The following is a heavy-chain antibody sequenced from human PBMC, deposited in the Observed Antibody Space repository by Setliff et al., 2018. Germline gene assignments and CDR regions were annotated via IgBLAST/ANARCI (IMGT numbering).Heavy chain of an antibody. CDR3: ARLRGAFDY. Sequence: KPSETLSLTCTVSGGSISSYYWSWIRQPPGKRLEWIGYIYYSGSTNYNPSLESRVTISVDTSKNQFSLRLNSATAADPAVYYCARLRGAFDYWGQGTLVTVSS. D-gene: IGHD3-16*01. J-gene: IGHJ4*02. CDR1: GGSISSYY. V-gene: IGHV4-59*01. CDR2: IYYSGST.